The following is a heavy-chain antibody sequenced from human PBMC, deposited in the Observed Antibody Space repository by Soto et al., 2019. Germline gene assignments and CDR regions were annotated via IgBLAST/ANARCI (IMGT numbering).Heavy chain of an antibody. V-gene: IGHV1-18*01. J-gene: IGHJ6*02. D-gene: IGHD3-3*01. CDR2: ISAYNGYT. CDR1: GYTFTTFG. Sequence: QVQLVQSGAEVKKPGASVKVSCKASGYTFTTFGISWVRQAPGQGLEWMGWISAYNGYTNYAQKLQGRVTMTPDTSTSTAYMELRSLRSDDTAVYYCARDPSIFGVVQNYGMDVWGQGTTVTVSS. CDR3: ARDPSIFGVVQNYGMDV.